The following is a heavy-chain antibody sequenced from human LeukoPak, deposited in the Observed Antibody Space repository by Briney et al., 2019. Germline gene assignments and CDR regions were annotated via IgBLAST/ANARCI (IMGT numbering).Heavy chain of an antibody. CDR2: ISGSGGST. Sequence: GGSLRLSCAASGFTFNNFAMSWVRQAPGKGLEWVSTISGSGGSTYYPDSVKGRFTISRDNSKNTLFLQMNSLRAEDTAVYYCAKAAHDIVVVPAAIGYWGQGTLVTVSS. J-gene: IGHJ4*02. CDR3: AKAAHDIVVVPAAIGY. CDR1: GFTFNNFA. V-gene: IGHV3-23*01. D-gene: IGHD2-2*01.